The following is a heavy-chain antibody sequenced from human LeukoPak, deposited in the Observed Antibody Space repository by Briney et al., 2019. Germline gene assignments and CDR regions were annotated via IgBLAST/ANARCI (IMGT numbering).Heavy chain of an antibody. D-gene: IGHD5-18*01. J-gene: IGHJ4*02. V-gene: IGHV3-7*02. Sequence: GGSLRLSCAASGFTFSAYWVSWARQAPGKGLEWVANIKQDGSEAYYVDSVQGRFTGSRDNAKNSLYLQMNSLRAEDTAVYYCASLYSFGSYYFDYWGQGTLVTVSS. CDR2: IKQDGSEA. CDR1: GFTFSAYW. CDR3: ASLYSFGSYYFDY.